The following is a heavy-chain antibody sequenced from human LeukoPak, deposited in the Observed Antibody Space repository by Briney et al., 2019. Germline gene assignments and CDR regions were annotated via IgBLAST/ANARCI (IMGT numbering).Heavy chain of an antibody. CDR2: IYYSGST. Sequence: SETLSLTCTVSGGSITPYYWSWIRQSPGKGLEWIAYIYYSGSTNYNPSLKSRVTISVDTSKNHFSLKLSSVTAADTAVYYCARRGYSYGYFDYWGQGTLVTVSS. V-gene: IGHV4-59*08. CDR3: ARRGYSYGYFDY. CDR1: GGSITPYY. J-gene: IGHJ4*02. D-gene: IGHD5-18*01.